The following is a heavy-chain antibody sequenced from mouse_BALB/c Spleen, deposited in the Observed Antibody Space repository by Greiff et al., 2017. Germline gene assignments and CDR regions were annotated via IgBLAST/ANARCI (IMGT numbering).Heavy chain of an antibody. J-gene: IGHJ4*01. Sequence: VQLQESGAELVRPGASVTLSCKASGYTFTDYEMHWVKQTPVHGLEWIGAIDPETGGTAYNQKFKGKATLTADKSSSTAYMELRSLTSEDSAVYYCTRHYGRRAMDYWGQGTSVTVSS. CDR2: IDPETGGT. CDR1: GYTFTDYE. V-gene: IGHV1-15*01. D-gene: IGHD1-1*01. CDR3: TRHYGRRAMDY.